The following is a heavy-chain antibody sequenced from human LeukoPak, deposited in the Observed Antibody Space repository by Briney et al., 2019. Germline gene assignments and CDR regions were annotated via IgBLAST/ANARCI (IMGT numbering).Heavy chain of an antibody. J-gene: IGHJ4*02. CDR3: AYAGGYSYGPFDY. D-gene: IGHD5-18*01. CDR2: IYYSGST. V-gene: IGHV4-59*08. CDR1: GGSISSYY. Sequence: SETLSLTCTVSGGSISSYYWSWIRQPPGKGLEWIGYIYYSGSTYYNPSLKSRVTISVDTSKNQFSLKLSSVTAADTAVYYCAYAGGYSYGPFDYWGQGTLVTVSS.